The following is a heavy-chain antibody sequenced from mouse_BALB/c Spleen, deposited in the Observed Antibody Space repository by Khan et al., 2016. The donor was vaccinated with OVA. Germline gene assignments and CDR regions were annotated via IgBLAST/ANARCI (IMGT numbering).Heavy chain of an antibody. V-gene: IGHV5-17*02. J-gene: IGHJ2*01. Sequence: EVELVEPGGALVQPGGSRKLPCAASGFTFSRFGMHWVRQAPEKGLEWVAYISSGSSTIYYADTVTGRFTISRDNPKNTLFLQMTSLRSEDTAMYYCARGSNFDYWGQGTTLTVSS. CDR3: ARGSNFDY. CDR1: GFTFSRFG. CDR2: ISSGSSTI.